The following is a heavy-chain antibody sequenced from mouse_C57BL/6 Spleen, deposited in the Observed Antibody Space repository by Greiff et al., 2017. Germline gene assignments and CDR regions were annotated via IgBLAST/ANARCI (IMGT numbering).Heavy chain of an antibody. Sequence: EVMLVESGGGLVKPGGSLKLSCAASGFTFSSYTMSWVRQTPEKRLEWVATISGGGGNTYYPDSVKGRFTISRDNAKNTLYLQMSSLGSEDTALYYCAIYYSNYDAMDYWGQGTSVTVSS. CDR1: GFTFSSYT. CDR2: ISGGGGNT. CDR3: AIYYSNYDAMDY. V-gene: IGHV5-9*01. D-gene: IGHD2-5*01. J-gene: IGHJ4*01.